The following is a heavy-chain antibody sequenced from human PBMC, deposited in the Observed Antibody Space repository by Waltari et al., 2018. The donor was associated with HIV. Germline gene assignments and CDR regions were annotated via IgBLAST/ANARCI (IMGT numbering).Heavy chain of an antibody. J-gene: IGHJ4*02. CDR1: GGSFSGHY. CDR3: ARVKDYVWGSYRYTEDY. D-gene: IGHD3-16*02. Sequence: QVQLQQWGAGLLKPSETLSLTCAVYGGSFSGHYLRWIRQPPGKGLEWIGEINHSGSTNHNPSLKSRVTISLDTSKNQFSLKLSSVTAADTAVYYCARVKDYVWGSYRYTEDYWGQGTLVTVSS. CDR2: INHSGST. V-gene: IGHV4-34*02.